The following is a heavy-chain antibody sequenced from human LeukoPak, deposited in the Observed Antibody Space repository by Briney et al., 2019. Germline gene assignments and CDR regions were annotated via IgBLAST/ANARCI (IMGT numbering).Heavy chain of an antibody. J-gene: IGHJ6*02. D-gene: IGHD1-7*01. CDR1: GGSFSGYY. CDR2: IKHSGST. CDR3: ARFQLELRPYYYYYYGMDV. Sequence: SETLSLTCAVYGGSFSGYYWSWIRHPPGRGLEWIGEIKHSGSTNYNPSLKSRVTISVDTSKNQFSLKLSSVTAADTAVYYCARFQLELRPYYYYYYGMDVWGQGTTVTVSS. V-gene: IGHV4-34*01.